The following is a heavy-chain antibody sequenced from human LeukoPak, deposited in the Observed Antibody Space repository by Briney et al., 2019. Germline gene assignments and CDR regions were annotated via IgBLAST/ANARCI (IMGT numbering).Heavy chain of an antibody. J-gene: IGHJ6*03. Sequence: PSETLSLTCAVYGGSFNGYYWSWIRQPPGKGLEWIGEINHSGSTNYNPSLKSRVTISVDTSKNQFSLKLSSVTAADTAVYYCARGPRSSWWSDYDYMDVWGKGTTVTVSS. D-gene: IGHD6-13*01. V-gene: IGHV4-34*01. CDR3: ARGPRSSWWSDYDYMDV. CDR1: GGSFNGYY. CDR2: INHSGST.